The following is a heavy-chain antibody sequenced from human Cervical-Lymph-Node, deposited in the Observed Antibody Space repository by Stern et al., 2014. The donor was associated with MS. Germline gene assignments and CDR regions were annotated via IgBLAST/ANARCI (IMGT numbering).Heavy chain of an antibody. CDR1: GFTFDDYA. CDR2: ISWNSGSI. CDR3: AKDSSSGWTSDGGYFDY. J-gene: IGHJ4*02. V-gene: IGHV3-9*01. Sequence: EVQLLESGGGLVQPGRSLRLSCAASGFTFDDYAMHWVRQAPGKGLEWVSGISWNSGSICYADSVKGRFTISRDNAKNSLYLQMNSLRAEDTALYYCAKDSSSGWTSDGGYFDYWGQGTLVTVSS. D-gene: IGHD6-19*01.